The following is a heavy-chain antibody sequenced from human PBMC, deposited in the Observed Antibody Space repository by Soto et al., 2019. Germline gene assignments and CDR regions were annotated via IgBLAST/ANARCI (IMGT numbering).Heavy chain of an antibody. CDR1: GYSFSSYW. Sequence: XESLKISCKGSGYSFSSYWIAWVRHMPGKGLEWMGTIYPDDSDTRYSPSFEGQVYISAEKSISTAYLQWSSLKASDTAIYYCARQGSTGAMYFYGMSVWGQGTTVTVSS. D-gene: IGHD2-2*01. CDR3: ARQGSTGAMYFYGMSV. CDR2: IYPDDSDT. J-gene: IGHJ6*02. V-gene: IGHV5-51*01.